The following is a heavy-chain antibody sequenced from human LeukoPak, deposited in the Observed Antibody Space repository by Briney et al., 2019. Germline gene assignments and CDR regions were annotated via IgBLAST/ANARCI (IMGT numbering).Heavy chain of an antibody. CDR1: GYTFTGYY. CDR3: ARSEGDYGDYWGYWYFDL. Sequence: ASVKVSCKASGYTFTGYYMHWVRQAPGQGLEWMGWINPNSGGTNYAQKFQGRVTMTRETSISTAYMELSSLRSDDTAVYYCARSEGDYGDYWGYWYFDLWGRGTLVTVSS. J-gene: IGHJ2*01. CDR2: INPNSGGT. V-gene: IGHV1-2*02. D-gene: IGHD4-17*01.